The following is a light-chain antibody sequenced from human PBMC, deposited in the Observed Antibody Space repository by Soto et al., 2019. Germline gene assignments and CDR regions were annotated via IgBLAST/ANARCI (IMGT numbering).Light chain of an antibody. CDR1: SSDIGVLDD. V-gene: IGLV2-14*03. CDR3: CSYTSDLTPYV. Sequence: QSALTQPASVSGSPGQSITISCTGTSSDIGVLDDVSWYQQHPGKVPKLLLYGVTDRPSGVSDRFSGSKSGNVASLTISGLQAEDEADYYCCSYTSDLTPYVFGTGTKLTVL. CDR2: GVT. J-gene: IGLJ1*01.